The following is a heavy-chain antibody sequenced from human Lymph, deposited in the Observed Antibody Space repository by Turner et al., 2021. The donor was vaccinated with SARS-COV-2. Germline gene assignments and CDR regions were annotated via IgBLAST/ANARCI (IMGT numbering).Heavy chain of an antibody. V-gene: IGHV3-33*01. Sequence: QLQLVQPGGGAVRLVSSLRLVCAASGFTFSSYGMHWVRQAPGKGLEWMAMIRYDRGNKDYADYVQGRFTITRDNSKSTLYLQMSSLRVEDTAVYYCARDRNPFGVFDYWGQGTLVTVSS. CDR3: ARDRNPFGVFDY. J-gene: IGHJ4*02. CDR1: GFTFSSYG. D-gene: IGHD3-10*01. CDR2: IRYDRGNK.